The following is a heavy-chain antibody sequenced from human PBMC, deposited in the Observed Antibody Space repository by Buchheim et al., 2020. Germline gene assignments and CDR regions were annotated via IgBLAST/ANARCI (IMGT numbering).Heavy chain of an antibody. CDR1: GFTFSSYG. Sequence: QVQLVESGGGVVQPGRSLRLSCAASGFTFSSYGMHWVRQAPGKGLEWVAVIWYDGSNKYYADSVKGRFTISRDNSKNTLYLQMNSLRAEDTAVYYCARGQWFGELSFALFDYWGQGTL. CDR2: IWYDGSNK. V-gene: IGHV3-33*01. D-gene: IGHD3-10*01. J-gene: IGHJ4*02. CDR3: ARGQWFGELSFALFDY.